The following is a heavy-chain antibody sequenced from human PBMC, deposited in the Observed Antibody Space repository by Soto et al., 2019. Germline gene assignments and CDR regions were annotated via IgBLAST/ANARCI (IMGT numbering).Heavy chain of an antibody. Sequence: GESLKISCAASGLTFSSYSMSWVRQAPGKGLQWVSYISGSGKTIYYSDSVKGRFTISRDNAKNSLSLQMNSLRDEDTAVYYCARGITIFGVDQYYFDYWGQGTLVTVSS. D-gene: IGHD3-3*01. CDR1: GLTFSSYS. CDR2: ISGSGKTI. V-gene: IGHV3-48*02. J-gene: IGHJ4*02. CDR3: ARGITIFGVDQYYFDY.